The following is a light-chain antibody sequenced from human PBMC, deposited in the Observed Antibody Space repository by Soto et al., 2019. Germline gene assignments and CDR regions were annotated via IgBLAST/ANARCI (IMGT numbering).Light chain of an antibody. CDR1: QSVSSN. V-gene: IGKV3-15*01. CDR2: GAS. J-gene: IGKJ4*01. Sequence: EIVMTQSPATLSVSPGERATLSCRASQSVSSNLAWYQQKPGQAPRLLIYGASTRATGIPARFSGSGSGTEFTLTISSLLSEDFSVFYCQQNNNWPPSSGGGTKV. CDR3: QQNNNWPPS.